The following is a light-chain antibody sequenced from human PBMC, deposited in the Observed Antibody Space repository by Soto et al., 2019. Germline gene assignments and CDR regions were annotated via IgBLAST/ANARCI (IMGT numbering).Light chain of an antibody. Sequence: QSALTQPASVSGSPGQSITISCTGTSGDVFAYNYVSWYQQYPGKAPKLMIYEVNNRPSGVSYRFSGSKSGNTASLTISGLQAEDKADYYCSSYTDRSTNTWVFGGGTKVTVL. CDR3: SSYTDRSTNTWV. J-gene: IGLJ3*02. CDR2: EVN. V-gene: IGLV2-14*01. CDR1: SGDVFAYNY.